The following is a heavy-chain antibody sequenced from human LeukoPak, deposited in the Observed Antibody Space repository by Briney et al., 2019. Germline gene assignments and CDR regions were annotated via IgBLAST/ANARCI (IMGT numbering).Heavy chain of an antibody. CDR1: GYTFTTYY. CDR2: IYPSGGST. V-gene: IGHV1-46*01. Sequence: GASVKVSCKASGYTFTTYYMHWVRQAPGQGLEWMGMIYPSGGSTRNAQKFQGRVTMTRDTSISTAYMELGRLRSDDTAVYYCARGLRSGSYYYYYMDVWGKGTAVTVSS. J-gene: IGHJ6*03. CDR3: ARGLRSGSYYYYYMDV. D-gene: IGHD1-26*01.